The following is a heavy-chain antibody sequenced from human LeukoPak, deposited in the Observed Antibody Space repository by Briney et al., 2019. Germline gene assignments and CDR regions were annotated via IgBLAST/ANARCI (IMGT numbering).Heavy chain of an antibody. J-gene: IGHJ6*03. Sequence: SETLSLTCTVSGGSISSYYWSWIRQPPGKGLEWIGYIYYSGSTNYNPSLKSRVTISVDTSKNQFSLKLSSVTAADTAVYYCARGGGYCSGGSCYVDYYYMDVWGKGTTVTVSS. D-gene: IGHD2-15*01. CDR2: IYYSGST. V-gene: IGHV4-59*01. CDR1: GGSISSYY. CDR3: ARGGGYCSGGSCYVDYYYMDV.